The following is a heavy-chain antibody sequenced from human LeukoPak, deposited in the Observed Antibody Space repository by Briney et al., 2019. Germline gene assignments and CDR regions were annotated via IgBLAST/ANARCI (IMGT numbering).Heavy chain of an antibody. Sequence: SVKVSCKASGGTFSSYAISWVRQAPGQGLEWMGRIIPILGIANYAQKFQGRVTITADKSTSTAYMELSSLRSEDTAVYYCARGYSSSWVDAFDIWGQGTVVTVSS. V-gene: IGHV1-69*04. CDR1: GGTFSSYA. D-gene: IGHD6-13*01. CDR2: IIPILGIA. J-gene: IGHJ3*02. CDR3: ARGYSSSWVDAFDI.